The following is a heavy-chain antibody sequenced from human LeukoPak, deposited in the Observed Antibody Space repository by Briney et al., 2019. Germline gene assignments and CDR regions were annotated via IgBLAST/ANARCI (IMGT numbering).Heavy chain of an antibody. D-gene: IGHD2-15*01. CDR2: ISYDGSNK. CDR3: AKELHKTTWYSH. V-gene: IGHV3-30*18. Sequence: PGRSLRLSCAASGFTFSTYGMHWVRQAPGKGLEWVAVISYDGSNKYYVDSVKGRFTISRDNSKNTLDLQRNSLRAEDTAVYYCAKELHKTTWYSHWGQGTLVTVSS. J-gene: IGHJ4*02. CDR1: GFTFSTYG.